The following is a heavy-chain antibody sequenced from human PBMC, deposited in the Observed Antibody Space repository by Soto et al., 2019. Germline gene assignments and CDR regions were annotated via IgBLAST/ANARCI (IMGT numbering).Heavy chain of an antibody. D-gene: IGHD2-8*01. CDR2: ISFDGTNK. V-gene: IGHV3-30*18. Sequence: GGSLTLTCAASGFSFVSYAFNWIRQAPGRGLEWVAVISFDGTNKFYADSVKGRFTISRDNSNNTLYLQMSSLRTEDTAVYYCAKDTLYPVVSYFYYGLDVWGQGTTVTVSS. J-gene: IGHJ6*02. CDR1: GFSFVSYA. CDR3: AKDTLYPVVSYFYYGLDV.